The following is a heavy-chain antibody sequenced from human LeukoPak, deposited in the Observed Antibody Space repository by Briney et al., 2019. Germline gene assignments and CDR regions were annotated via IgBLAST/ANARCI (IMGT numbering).Heavy chain of an antibody. V-gene: IGHV1-24*01. D-gene: IGHD3-22*01. J-gene: IGHJ1*01. CDR1: GYTLTELS. CDR2: FDPEDGET. CDR3: ARDGVGYYDSSGYYYFQH. Sequence: ASVKVSCKVSGYTLTELSMHWVRQAPGKGLEWMGGFDPEDGETIYAQKFQGRVTMTEDTSTDTAYMELSSLRSEDTAVYYCARDGVGYYDSSGYYYFQHWGQGTMATVSS.